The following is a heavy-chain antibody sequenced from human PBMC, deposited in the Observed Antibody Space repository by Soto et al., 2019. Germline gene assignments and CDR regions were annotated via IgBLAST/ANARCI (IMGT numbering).Heavy chain of an antibody. CDR1: GFTFSSYS. J-gene: IGHJ5*02. Sequence: GGSLRLSCAASGFTFSSYSMHWVRQAPGKGLEWVSYVSSSSSTIYYADSVKGRFTISRDNAKNSLYLQINSLRDEDTAVYYCARDSGYGGNSAWFDPWGQGTLVTVSS. V-gene: IGHV3-48*02. CDR2: VSSSSSTI. D-gene: IGHD4-17*01. CDR3: ARDSGYGGNSAWFDP.